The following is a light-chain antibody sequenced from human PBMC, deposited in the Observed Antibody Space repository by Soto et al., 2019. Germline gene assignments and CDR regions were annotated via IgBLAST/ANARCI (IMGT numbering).Light chain of an antibody. CDR1: SSDVGGYNY. V-gene: IGLV2-14*01. J-gene: IGLJ1*01. CDR3: SSYTSSSTLPYV. Sequence: QSALAQPASVSGSPGQPITISCTGTSSDVGGYNYVSWYQQHPGKAPKLMIYDVSNRPSGVSNRFSGSKSGNTASLTTSGLQAEDEADYYCSSYTSSSTLPYVFGTGTKVTVL. CDR2: DVS.